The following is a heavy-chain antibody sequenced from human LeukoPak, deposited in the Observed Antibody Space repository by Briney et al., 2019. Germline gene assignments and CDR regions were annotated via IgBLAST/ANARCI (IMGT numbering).Heavy chain of an antibody. CDR3: AREYSSGGVYYYYMDV. Sequence: SETLSLTCTVSGGSISSYYWSWIRQPPGKGLEWIGYIYYSGSTNYNPSLKSRVTISVDTSKNQFSLKLSSVTAADTAVYYCAREYSSGGVYYYYMDVWGKGTTVTISS. CDR2: IYYSGST. J-gene: IGHJ6*03. V-gene: IGHV4-59*01. D-gene: IGHD6-19*01. CDR1: GGSISSYY.